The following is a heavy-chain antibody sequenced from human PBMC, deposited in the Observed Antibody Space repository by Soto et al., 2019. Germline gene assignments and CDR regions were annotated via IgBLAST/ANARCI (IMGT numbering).Heavy chain of an antibody. CDR3: ARRVYGMDV. CDR1: GGSINSFY. J-gene: IGHJ6*02. Sequence: QVQLQESGPGLVKPSETLSLTCTVSGGSINSFYWSWIRQPPGKGLEWIGYIYFSGSTNYNPSLKSRVTTPVDTSQNQFSLNLSSVTAADTAIYYCARRVYGMDVWGQGTTVTVSS. V-gene: IGHV4-59*08. CDR2: IYFSGST.